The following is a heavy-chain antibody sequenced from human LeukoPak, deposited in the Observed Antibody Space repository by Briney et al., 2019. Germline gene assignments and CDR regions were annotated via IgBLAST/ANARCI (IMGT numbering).Heavy chain of an antibody. J-gene: IGHJ4*02. CDR1: GFFFDSSS. V-gene: IGHV3-48*04. CDR3: ARVHAFGALDY. D-gene: IGHD3-10*01. Sequence: GESLKISCVTSGFFFDSSSMNWVRQAPGKGLQWLSYISPSGNTVQYADSVKGRFTISRDNTNRSVSLEMNSLGVEDTAVYYCARVHAFGALDYWGQGILVIVSS. CDR2: ISPSGNTV.